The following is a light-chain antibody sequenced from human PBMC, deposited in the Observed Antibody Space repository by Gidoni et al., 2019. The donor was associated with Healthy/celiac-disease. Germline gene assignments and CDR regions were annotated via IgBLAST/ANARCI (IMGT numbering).Light chain of an antibody. CDR2: AAS. CDR3: QQANSFPPT. Sequence: DIQMTQSPSSVSVSVGDRVTITCRASQSISSCLSWYQQKPGKDPKLLIYAASSLQSGVPSRFSGSGSGTDFTLTISSLQPEDFATYYCQQANSFPPTFGGGTKVEIK. CDR1: QSISSC. J-gene: IGKJ4*01. V-gene: IGKV1-12*01.